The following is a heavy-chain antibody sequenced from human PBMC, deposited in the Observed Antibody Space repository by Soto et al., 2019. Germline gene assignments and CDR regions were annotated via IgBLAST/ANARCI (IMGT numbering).Heavy chain of an antibody. CDR2: IHHSGRT. CDR3: ARAPRLTMIVVVITEGAGVFDG. J-gene: IGHJ3*01. CDR1: GDSINSGDYY. D-gene: IGHD3-22*01. Sequence: TLSLTCAVFGDSINSGDYYWTWIRQHAGQGLEWIGHIHHSGRTHYNPSLMSRVDISLDTSKNQLSLTLTSVTAADTAVYYCARAPRLTMIVVVITEGAGVFDGCGHGTMVTVSS. V-gene: IGHV4-31*11.